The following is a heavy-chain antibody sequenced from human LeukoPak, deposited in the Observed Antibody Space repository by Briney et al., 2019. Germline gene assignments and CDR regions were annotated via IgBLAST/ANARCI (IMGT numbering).Heavy chain of an antibody. J-gene: IGHJ4*02. CDR2: MHNTGGS. Sequence: PSETLSLTCTFSGGSITRRNYYWGWIRQPPGKALEWIGSMHNTGGSYHNPTLKRRVTISVDTSKNQFSLKVNSVTAADTAVYYCGIAPDYWGQGTVVTVSS. V-gene: IGHV4-39*01. D-gene: IGHD2-21*01. CDR3: GIAPDY. CDR1: GGSITRRNYY.